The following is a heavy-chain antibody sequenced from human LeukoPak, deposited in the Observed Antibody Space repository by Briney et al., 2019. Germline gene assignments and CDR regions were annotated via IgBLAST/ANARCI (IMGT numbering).Heavy chain of an antibody. CDR1: GGSISSSSYS. V-gene: IGHV4-39*01. CDR2: IYYSGST. Sequence: SETLSLTCTVSGGSISSSSYSWGWIRQPPGKGLEWIGSIYYSGSTYYNPSLKSRVTISVDTSKNQFSLKLSSVTAADTAVYYCARRGSGWYEDYWGQGTLVTVSS. J-gene: IGHJ4*02. CDR3: ARRGSGWYEDY. D-gene: IGHD6-19*01.